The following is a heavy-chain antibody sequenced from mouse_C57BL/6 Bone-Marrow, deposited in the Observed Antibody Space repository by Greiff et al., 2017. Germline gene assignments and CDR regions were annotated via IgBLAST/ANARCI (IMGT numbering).Heavy chain of an antibody. CDR3: ARGRLRRGDYFDY. CDR1: GYTFTSYW. J-gene: IGHJ2*01. D-gene: IGHD2-4*01. Sequence: QVQLQQPGAELVRPGSSVKLSCKASGYTFTSYWMHWVKQRPIQGLEWIGNIDPSDSETHYNQKFKDKATLTVDKSSSTAYMQLSSLTSEDSAVYYCARGRLRRGDYFDYWGQGTTLTVSS. V-gene: IGHV1-52*01. CDR2: IDPSDSET.